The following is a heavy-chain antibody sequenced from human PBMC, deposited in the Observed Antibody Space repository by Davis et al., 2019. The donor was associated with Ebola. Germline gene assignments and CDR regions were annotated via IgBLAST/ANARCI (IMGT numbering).Heavy chain of an antibody. CDR1: GGSISTYY. D-gene: IGHD1-1*01. Sequence: MPSETLSLTCTVSGGSISTYYYIWIRQSPGEGLEWIGCINHSGNSNYNPSLKSRVTMSVDTSNNQFSLKLHSVTAADTAVYYCARGWNYFFYYMDVWGKGTTVTVSS. CDR2: INHSGNS. CDR3: ARGWNYFFYYMDV. V-gene: IGHV4-59*01. J-gene: IGHJ6*03.